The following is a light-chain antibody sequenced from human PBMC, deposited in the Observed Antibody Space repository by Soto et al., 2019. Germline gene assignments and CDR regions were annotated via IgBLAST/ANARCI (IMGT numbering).Light chain of an antibody. V-gene: IGKV3-20*01. J-gene: IGKJ3*01. CDR1: QSVSSSY. CDR2: GAS. CDR3: QQYGSSPKT. Sequence: EIVLTQSPGTLSLSPGERTTLSCRASQSVSSSYLAWYQQKPGQAPRLLIYGASSMATGIPDRFSGSWSRTSFTLTISRLEPADFAVYYWQQYGSSPKTFGPGTKVDIK.